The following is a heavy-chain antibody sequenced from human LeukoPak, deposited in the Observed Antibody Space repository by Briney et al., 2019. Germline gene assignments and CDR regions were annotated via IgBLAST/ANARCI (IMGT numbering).Heavy chain of an antibody. CDR2: ISYDGSNK. CDR3: AKVRGYSKTYFDY. CDR1: GFTFSSYG. V-gene: IGHV3-30*18. Sequence: GGSLRLSCAASGFTFSSYGMHWVRQAPGKGLGWVAVISYDGSNKYYADSAKGRFTISRDNSKNTLYLQMNSLRAEDTAVYYCAKVRGYSKTYFDYWGQGTLVTVSS. J-gene: IGHJ4*02. D-gene: IGHD5-12*01.